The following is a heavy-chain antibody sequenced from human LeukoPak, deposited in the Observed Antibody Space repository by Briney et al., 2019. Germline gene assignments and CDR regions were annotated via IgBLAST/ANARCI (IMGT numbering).Heavy chain of an antibody. J-gene: IGHJ6*02. Sequence: GGSLRLSCAASAFTFSSDAMTWVRQAPGKGLEWVSGISAGGGSTYYADSVKGRFTISRDNSKNTVDLQMNSLRATGTAIYYCERDPHYSDGMVVWGQGTTVTVAS. CDR2: ISAGGGST. CDR1: AFTFSSDA. V-gene: IGHV3-23*01. CDR3: ERDPHYSDGMVV.